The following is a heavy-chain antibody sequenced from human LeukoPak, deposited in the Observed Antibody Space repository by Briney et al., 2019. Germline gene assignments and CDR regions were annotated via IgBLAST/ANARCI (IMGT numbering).Heavy chain of an antibody. J-gene: IGHJ4*02. D-gene: IGHD3-9*01. Sequence: GGSLRLSCAASGFTFRTYWMHWVRHAPGKGLMWVSRINTEGSSTSYADSVKGRFTISRDNAKNTLYLQMNSLRAEDTAMYYCARDFDQYYFDYWGQGTLVTVSS. CDR1: GFTFRTYW. CDR3: ARDFDQYYFDY. CDR2: INTEGSST. V-gene: IGHV3-74*01.